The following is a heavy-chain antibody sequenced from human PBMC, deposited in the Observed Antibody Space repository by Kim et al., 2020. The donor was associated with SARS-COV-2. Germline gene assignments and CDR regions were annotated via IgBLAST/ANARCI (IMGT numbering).Heavy chain of an antibody. V-gene: IGHV1-18*01. J-gene: IGHJ4*02. Sequence: ASVKVSCKASGYTFTSYGISWVRQAPGQGLEWMGWISAYNGNTNYAQKLQGRVTMTTDTSTSTAYMELRSLRSDDTAVYYCARAHNARYFDWLSNPFDYWGQGTLVTVSS. CDR2: ISAYNGNT. D-gene: IGHD3-9*01. CDR3: ARAHNARYFDWLSNPFDY. CDR1: GYTFTSYG.